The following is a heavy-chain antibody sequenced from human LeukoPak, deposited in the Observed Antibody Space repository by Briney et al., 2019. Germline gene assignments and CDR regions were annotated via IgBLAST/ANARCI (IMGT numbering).Heavy chain of an antibody. CDR1: GYTFTSYA. CDR3: ARHVLGDDSSGYSYYYYMDV. Sequence: ASVKVSCKASGYTFTSYAISWVRQAPGQGLEWMGRIIPIFGTANYAQKFQGRVTITTDESTSTAYMELSSLRSEDTAVYYCARHVLGDDSSGYSYYYYMDVCGKESTVTVSS. CDR2: IIPIFGTA. D-gene: IGHD3-22*01. V-gene: IGHV1-69*05. J-gene: IGHJ6*03.